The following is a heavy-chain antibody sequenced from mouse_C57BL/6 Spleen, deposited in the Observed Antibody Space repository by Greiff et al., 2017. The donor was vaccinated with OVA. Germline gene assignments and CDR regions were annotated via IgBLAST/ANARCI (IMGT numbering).Heavy chain of an antibody. J-gene: IGHJ1*03. CDR2: ISSGSSTI. CDR3: ARDHYYGSSYDWYFDV. V-gene: IGHV5-17*01. D-gene: IGHD1-1*01. CDR1: GFTFSDYG. Sequence: EVKLQESGGGLVKPGGSLKLSCAASGFTFSDYGMHWVRQAPEKGLEWVAYISSGSSTIYYADTVKGRFTISRDNAKNTLFLQMTSLRSEDTAMYYCARDHYYGSSYDWYFDVWGTGTTVTVSS.